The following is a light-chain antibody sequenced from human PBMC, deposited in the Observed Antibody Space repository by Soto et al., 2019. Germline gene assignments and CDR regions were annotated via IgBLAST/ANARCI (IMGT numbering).Light chain of an antibody. Sequence: QSALTQPASVSGSHGQSITISCTGTHSDVGSYNLVSWYQQHPGKAPKLIIYEDSKRPSGVSNRFSGSKSGYTASLTISGLEAEDEADYYCCSYAGSFSVIFGGGTKLTVL. J-gene: IGLJ2*01. V-gene: IGLV2-23*01. CDR2: EDS. CDR3: CSYAGSFSVI. CDR1: HSDVGSYNL.